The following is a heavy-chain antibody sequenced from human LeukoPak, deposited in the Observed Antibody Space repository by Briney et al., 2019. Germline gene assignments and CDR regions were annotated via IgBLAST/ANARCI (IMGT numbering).Heavy chain of an antibody. Sequence: PGGSLRLSCAASGFNFRTYNVNWVRQAPGKGLEWVSSISSSGTYIYYRDSLKGRFTIYRDNAKNSLYLQINSLRAEDTAVYYCAKLDCSGGSWYSEVDYWGQGTLVTVPS. CDR3: AKLDCSGGSWYSEVDY. D-gene: IGHD2-15*01. CDR2: ISSSGTYI. V-gene: IGHV3-21*01. CDR1: GFNFRTYN. J-gene: IGHJ4*02.